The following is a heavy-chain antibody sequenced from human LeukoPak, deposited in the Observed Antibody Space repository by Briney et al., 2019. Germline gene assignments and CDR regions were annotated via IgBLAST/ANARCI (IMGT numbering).Heavy chain of an antibody. D-gene: IGHD2-2*01. V-gene: IGHV4-59*01. Sequence: SEALSVTCTVSGGSISSYYWSWIRQPPGKGLEWIGYIYYSGSTNYNPSLKSRVTISVDTSKNQFSLKLSSVTAADTAVYYCARGPSPYCSSTSCKDWFDPWGQGTLVIVSS. CDR3: ARGPSPYCSSTSCKDWFDP. CDR2: IYYSGST. CDR1: GGSISSYY. J-gene: IGHJ5*02.